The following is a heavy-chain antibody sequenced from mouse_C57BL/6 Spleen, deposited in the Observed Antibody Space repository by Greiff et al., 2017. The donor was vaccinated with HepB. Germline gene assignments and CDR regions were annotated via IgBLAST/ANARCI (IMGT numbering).Heavy chain of an antibody. CDR1: GYSFTGYY. Sequence: VQLQQSGPELVKPGASVKISCKASGYSFTGYYMNWVKQSPEKSLEWIGEINPSTGGTTYNQKFKAKATLTVDKSSSTAYMQLKSLTSEDSAVYYCARSTITTVAPFDYWGQGTTLTVSS. D-gene: IGHD1-1*01. CDR2: INPSTGGT. J-gene: IGHJ2*01. V-gene: IGHV1-42*01. CDR3: ARSTITTVAPFDY.